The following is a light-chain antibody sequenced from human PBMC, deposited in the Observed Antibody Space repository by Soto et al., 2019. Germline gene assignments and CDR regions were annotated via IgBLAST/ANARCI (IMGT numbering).Light chain of an antibody. CDR1: SSNIGTYG. CDR2: SNN. Sequence: QSVLTQPPSASGTPGQRVTISCSGSSSNIGTYGVNWYQQLPGTAPKFLIYSNNLRPSGVPDRFSGSKSGTSASLAISGLQSEDEADYYCQSYDSTLSDRYVFGTGTKLTVL. J-gene: IGLJ1*01. CDR3: QSYDSTLSDRYV. V-gene: IGLV1-44*01.